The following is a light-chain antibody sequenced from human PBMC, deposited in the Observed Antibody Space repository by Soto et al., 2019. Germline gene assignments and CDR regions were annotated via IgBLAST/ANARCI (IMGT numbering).Light chain of an antibody. CDR2: GPS. CDR3: QQYGGAPFT. Sequence: EIVLTQSPRTLSLSPGESATLSCRASQNVYINSLAWFQQKPGQTPRLLIYGPSTRAAGVPDRFTGSGSGADFALTITSLEPEDFAMYYCQQYGGAPFTFGPGTKVHIK. V-gene: IGKV3-20*01. CDR1: QNVYINS. J-gene: IGKJ3*01.